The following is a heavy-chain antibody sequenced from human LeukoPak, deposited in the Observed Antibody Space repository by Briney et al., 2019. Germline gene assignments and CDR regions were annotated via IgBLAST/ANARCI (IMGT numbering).Heavy chain of an antibody. D-gene: IGHD2-8*01. CDR3: ARSCTNGVCYTLGY. CDR1: GYTFTSHA. CDR2: INAGNGNT. Sequence: ASVKVSCKASGYTFTSHAMHWVRQAPGQRLEWMGWINAGNGNTKYSQKFQGRVTITRDTSASTAYMELSSLRSEDTAVYYCARSCTNGVCYTLGYWGQGTLVTVSS. V-gene: IGHV1-3*01. J-gene: IGHJ4*02.